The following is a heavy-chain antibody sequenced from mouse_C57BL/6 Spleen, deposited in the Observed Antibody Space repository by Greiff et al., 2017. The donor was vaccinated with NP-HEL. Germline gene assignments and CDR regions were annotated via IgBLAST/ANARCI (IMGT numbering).Heavy chain of an antibody. CDR2: IHPNSGST. V-gene: IGHV1-64*01. CDR1: GYTFTSYW. CDR3: ARSYSNYSYYFDY. D-gene: IGHD2-5*01. Sequence: VQLQQPGAELVKPGASVKLSCKASGYTFTSYWMHWVKQRPGQGLEWIGMIHPNSGSTNYNEKFKSKATLTVDKSSSTAYMQLSSLTSEDSAVYYCARSYSNYSYYFDYGGQGTTLTVSS. J-gene: IGHJ2*01.